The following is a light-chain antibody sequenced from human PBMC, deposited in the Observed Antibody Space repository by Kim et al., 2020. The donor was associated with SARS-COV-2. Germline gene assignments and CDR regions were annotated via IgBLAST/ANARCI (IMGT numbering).Light chain of an antibody. Sequence: ASVGDRVTITCRASQGISNYLAWYQQKPGKVPKLLIYGASTLRSGVPSRFSGSGSGTDFTLTISSLQPEDVATYFCQKSNSTPRTFGQGTKVDIK. J-gene: IGKJ1*01. CDR2: GAS. CDR3: QKSNSTPRT. V-gene: IGKV1-27*01. CDR1: QGISNY.